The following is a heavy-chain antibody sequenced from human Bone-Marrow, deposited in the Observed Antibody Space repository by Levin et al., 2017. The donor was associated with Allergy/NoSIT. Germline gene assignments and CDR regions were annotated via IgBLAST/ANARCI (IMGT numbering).Heavy chain of an antibody. CDR3: GRDVGP. CDR2: IYSGGST. Sequence: GGSLRLSCVGSGFTVSNNYVWWVRQAPGKGLEWVSLIYSGGSTYYADSVKGRFSISRDGSKNTLYLQMNSLRAEDTAMYYCGRDVGPWGQGTMVTVSS. D-gene: IGHD1-26*01. V-gene: IGHV3-53*01. J-gene: IGHJ3*01. CDR1: GFTVSNNY.